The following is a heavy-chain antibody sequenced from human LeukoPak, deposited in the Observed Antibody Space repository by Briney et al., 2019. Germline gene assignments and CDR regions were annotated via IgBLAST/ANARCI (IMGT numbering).Heavy chain of an antibody. J-gene: IGHJ4*02. D-gene: IGHD3-22*01. CDR3: ATLYRSGYYYVSNYFDY. V-gene: IGHV4-39*01. Sequence: SEILSLTCTVSGASISSYYWGWIRQPPGKGLEWIGSIYYSGSTYYNPSLKSRVTISVDTSKNQFSLKLSSVTAADTAVYYCATLYRSGYYYVSNYFDYWGQGTLVTVSS. CDR1: GASISSYY. CDR2: IYYSGST.